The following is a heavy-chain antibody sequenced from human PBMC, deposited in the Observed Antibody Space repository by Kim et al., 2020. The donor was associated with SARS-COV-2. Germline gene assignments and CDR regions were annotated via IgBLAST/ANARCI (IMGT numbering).Heavy chain of an antibody. CDR2: MNPNSGNT. V-gene: IGHV1-8*01. Sequence: ASVKVSCKASGYTFTSYDINWVRQATGQGLEWMGWMNPNSGNTGYAQKFQGRVTMTRNTSISTAYIELSSLRSEDTAVYYCASRSYIAVAGYYYYYGMDVWGQGTTVTVSS. D-gene: IGHD6-19*01. J-gene: IGHJ6*02. CDR3: ASRSYIAVAGYYYYYGMDV. CDR1: GYTFTSYD.